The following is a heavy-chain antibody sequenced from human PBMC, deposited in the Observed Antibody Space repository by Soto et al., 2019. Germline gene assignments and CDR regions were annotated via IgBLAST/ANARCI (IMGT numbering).Heavy chain of an antibody. Sequence: EVQLLESGGGLVQPGGSLRLSCAASGFTFSNYAMSWVRQAPGKGLEWVSVISGSGGNTQYADSVKGRFTISRDNSKNARHLQRNSLRGEDTAVYYCAKGLGVVASAIASWGQGTLVTVSS. J-gene: IGHJ4*02. CDR3: AKGLGVVASAIAS. V-gene: IGHV3-23*01. D-gene: IGHD2-2*01. CDR1: GFTFSNYA. CDR2: ISGSGGNT.